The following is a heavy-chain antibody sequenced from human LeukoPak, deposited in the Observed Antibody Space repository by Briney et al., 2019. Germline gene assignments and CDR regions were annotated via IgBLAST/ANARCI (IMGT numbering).Heavy chain of an antibody. J-gene: IGHJ6*02. CDR2: IYSGGST. V-gene: IGHV3-53*01. CDR1: GFTVSSNY. CDR3: ATRGMSALTTAYYYYGMDV. D-gene: IGHD4-17*01. Sequence: GGSLRLSCAASGFTVSSNYMSWVRQAPGKGLEWVSVIYSGGSTYYADSVKGRFTISRDNSKNTLYLQMSSLRAEDTAVYFCATRGMSALTTAYYYYGMDVWGQGTTVTVSS.